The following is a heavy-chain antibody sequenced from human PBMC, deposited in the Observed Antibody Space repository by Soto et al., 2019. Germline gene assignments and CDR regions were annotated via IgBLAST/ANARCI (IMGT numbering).Heavy chain of an antibody. CDR2: IYYSGST. V-gene: IGHV4-59*01. CDR1: GGSISSYY. J-gene: IGHJ4*02. CDR3: ARSVSRYSSSWYFDY. Sequence: QVQLQESGPGLVKPSETLSLTCTVSGGSISSYYWSWIRQPPGKGLEWIGYIYYSGSTNYNPSLKSRVTISVDTSKNQFSLKLSSVTAADTAVYSCARSVSRYSSSWYFDYWGQGTLVTVSS. D-gene: IGHD6-13*01.